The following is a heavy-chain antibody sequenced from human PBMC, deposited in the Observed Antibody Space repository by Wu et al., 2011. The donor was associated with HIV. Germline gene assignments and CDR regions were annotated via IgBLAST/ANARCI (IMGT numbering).Heavy chain of an antibody. J-gene: IGHJ4*02. CDR1: GGTFSKKA. V-gene: IGHV1-69*05. CDR2: IIPILGSS. Sequence: QVQLVQSGAEVRRPGSSVKVSCKASGGTFSKKAVNWVRQAPGQGLEWMGGIIPILGSSNYAQKFQGRVTITTDESTNTAYMEMSSLQSEDSAVYFCARGRTIRRASDYWAREPWSPSPQ. D-gene: IGHD3-3*01. CDR3: ARGRTIRRASDY.